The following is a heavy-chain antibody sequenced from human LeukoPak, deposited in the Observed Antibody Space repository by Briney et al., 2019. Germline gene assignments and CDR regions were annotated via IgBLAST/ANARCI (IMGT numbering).Heavy chain of an antibody. CDR2: ISSSGSAI. V-gene: IGHV3-48*03. D-gene: IGHD2-21*02. J-gene: IGHJ3*02. CDR1: GFTFSNYE. Sequence: GGSLRLSCAASGFTFSNYEMNWVRQAPGKELEWLSYISSSGSAINYADSVKGRFTISRDNAKNSLFLQMSSLRAEDTAVYCCASEGDWGNHDAFDIWGQGTLVTVSS. CDR3: ASEGDWGNHDAFDI.